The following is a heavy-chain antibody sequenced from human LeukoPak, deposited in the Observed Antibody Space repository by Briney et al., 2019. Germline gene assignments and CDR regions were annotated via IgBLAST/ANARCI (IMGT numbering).Heavy chain of an antibody. J-gene: IGHJ4*02. CDR3: ASDLDGYQRN. V-gene: IGHV1-69*05. CDR1: GGTFSSYA. CDR2: IIPIFGTA. Sequence: ASVKVSCKASGGTFSSYAISWVRQAPGQGLEWMGGIIPIFGTANYAQKFQGRVTITTDESTSTAYMELSSLRSEDTAVYYCASDLDGYQRNWGQGALVTVSS. D-gene: IGHD5-24*01.